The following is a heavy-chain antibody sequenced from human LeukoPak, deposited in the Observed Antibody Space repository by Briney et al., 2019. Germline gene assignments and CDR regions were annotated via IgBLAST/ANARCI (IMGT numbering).Heavy chain of an antibody. D-gene: IGHD3-16*01. CDR2: LKIKPDARTT. V-gene: IGHV3-15*01. CDR3: TTGGPGRFDD. J-gene: IGHJ4*02. Sequence: GRSLTPSRAASGFTLGNAWMTWVRQVPREGLEWVGRLKIKPDARTTADAAPVKGGYSITRDDSKSQLYLQMNSLKTEDTAVYYCTTGGPGRFDDWGQGTLVTVSS. CDR1: GFTLGNAW.